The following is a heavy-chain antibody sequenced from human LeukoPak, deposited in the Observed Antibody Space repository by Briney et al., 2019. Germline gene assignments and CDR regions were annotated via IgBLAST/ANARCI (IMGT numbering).Heavy chain of an antibody. CDR3: ARRAPARIAARPDAFDI. D-gene: IGHD6-6*01. J-gene: IGHJ3*02. Sequence: ASVKVSCKVSGYTLTELSMHWVRQAPGKGLEWMGGFDPEDGETIYAQKFQGRVTMTEDTSTDTAYMELSSLRSEDTAVYYCARRAPARIAARPDAFDIWGQGTMVTVSS. CDR1: GYTLTELS. V-gene: IGHV1-24*01. CDR2: FDPEDGET.